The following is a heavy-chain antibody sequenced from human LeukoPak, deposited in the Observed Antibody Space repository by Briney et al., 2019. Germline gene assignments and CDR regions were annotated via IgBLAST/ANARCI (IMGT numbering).Heavy chain of an antibody. J-gene: IGHJ4*02. D-gene: IGHD6-19*01. V-gene: IGHV4-34*01. CDR3: ASRRYSSGRGY. CDR2: INHSGST. CDR1: GFTFSTYA. Sequence: GSLRLSCAASGFTFSTYAMNWVRQPPGKGLEWIGEINHSGSTNYNPSLKSRVTISVDTSKNQFSLKLSSVTAADTAVYYCASRRYSSGRGYWGQGTLVTVSS.